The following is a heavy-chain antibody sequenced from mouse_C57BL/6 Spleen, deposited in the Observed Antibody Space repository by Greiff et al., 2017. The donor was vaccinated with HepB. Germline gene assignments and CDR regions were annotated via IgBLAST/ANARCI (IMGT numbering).Heavy chain of an antibody. CDR2: IDPNSGGT. Sequence: QVHVKQPGAELVKPGASVKLSCKASGYTFTSYWMHWVKQRPGRGLEWIGRIDPNSGGTKYNEKFKSKATLTVDKPSSTAYMQLSSLTSEDSAVYYCATLYGYDVGYFDVWGTGTTVTVSS. J-gene: IGHJ1*03. CDR1: GYTFTSYW. V-gene: IGHV1-72*01. D-gene: IGHD2-2*01. CDR3: ATLYGYDVGYFDV.